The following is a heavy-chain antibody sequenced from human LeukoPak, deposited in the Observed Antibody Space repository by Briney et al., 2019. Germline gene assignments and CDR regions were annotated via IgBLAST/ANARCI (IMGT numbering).Heavy chain of an antibody. D-gene: IGHD1-20*01. V-gene: IGHV1-2*02. CDR3: ARVDDYNYSSFDY. Sequence: ASVKVSCKASGYTFTGYYMHWVRQAPGQGLEWMGWINPNNGDAKYAQKFQGRVTMTSDTSISTAYMELSRLRSDDTVVYYCARVDDYNYSSFDYWGQGTLVTVST. J-gene: IGHJ4*02. CDR1: GYTFTGYY. CDR2: INPNNGDA.